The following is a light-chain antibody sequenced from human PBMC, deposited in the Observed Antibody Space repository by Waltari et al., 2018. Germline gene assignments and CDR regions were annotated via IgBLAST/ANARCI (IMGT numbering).Light chain of an antibody. Sequence: DIVMTQSPDSLAVSLGERATINCKSSQSFLSPPDNKNYLTWYQQKPGQPPELLIYWASTRESGVPDRVSGSGSGTDFTLTISRLQAEDVAVYYCQQYYSFPQTFGQGTKVEI. V-gene: IGKV4-1*01. J-gene: IGKJ1*01. CDR2: WAS. CDR1: QSFLSPPDNKNY. CDR3: QQYYSFPQT.